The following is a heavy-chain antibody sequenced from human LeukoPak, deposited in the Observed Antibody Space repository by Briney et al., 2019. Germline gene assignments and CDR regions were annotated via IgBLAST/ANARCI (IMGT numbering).Heavy chain of an antibody. J-gene: IGHJ4*02. CDR1: RGSFSGYY. V-gene: IGHV4-34*01. D-gene: IGHD3-22*01. CDR3: ARGDYYDSSGYDY. Sequence: SEALSLTCADYRGSFSGYYWSWLRQPPGKGLEGIGEINHSGSTNYNPSLKSRVTISVDTSKNQFSLKLSSVTAADTAVYYCARGDYYDSSGYDYWGQGTLVTVSS. CDR2: INHSGST.